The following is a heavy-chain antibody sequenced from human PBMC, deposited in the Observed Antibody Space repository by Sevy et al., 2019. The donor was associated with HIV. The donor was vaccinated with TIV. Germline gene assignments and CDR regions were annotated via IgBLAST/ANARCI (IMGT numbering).Heavy chain of an antibody. CDR2: IYTSGST. J-gene: IGHJ4*02. Sequence: SETLSLTCTVSGGSISSYYWSWIRQPAGKGLEWIGRIYTSGSTNYNPSLKSRVTMSVDTSKNQFSLKLRSVTAADTAVDYWAGAGWCWYYGDGYFDYWGQGTLVTVSS. CDR1: GGSISSYY. CDR3: AGAGWCWYYGDGYFDY. D-gene: IGHD3-3*01. V-gene: IGHV4-4*07.